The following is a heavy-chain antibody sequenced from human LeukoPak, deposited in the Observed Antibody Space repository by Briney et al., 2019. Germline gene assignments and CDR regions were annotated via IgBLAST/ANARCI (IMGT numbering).Heavy chain of an antibody. Sequence: GASVKVSCKASGYTFTFYYMHWVRQAPGQGLEWMGIINPSGGNTSYAQKFQGRVTMTRDMSTSTVYMELSSLRSEDTAVYYCARELRWELHYYFDYWGQGTLVTVSS. CDR1: GYTFTFYY. D-gene: IGHD1-26*01. J-gene: IGHJ4*02. V-gene: IGHV1-46*01. CDR2: INPSGGNT. CDR3: ARELRWELHYYFDY.